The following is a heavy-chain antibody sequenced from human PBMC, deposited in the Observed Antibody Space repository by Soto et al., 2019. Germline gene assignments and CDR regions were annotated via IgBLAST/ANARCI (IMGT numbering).Heavy chain of an antibody. V-gene: IGHV1-24*01. CDR1: GYSLTELS. CDR2: FDPEDGET. D-gene: IGHD6-13*01. CDR3: ATEDYSSNWSFDY. Sequence: QVQLVQSGAEVKKPGASVKVSCKVSGYSLTELSMHWVRQAPGKGLEWMGGFDPEDGETIYAQKFQGRVTMTEDTSTETAYMELRSLRSEDTAVYYFATEDYSSNWSFDYWGQGTLGTVSS. J-gene: IGHJ4*02.